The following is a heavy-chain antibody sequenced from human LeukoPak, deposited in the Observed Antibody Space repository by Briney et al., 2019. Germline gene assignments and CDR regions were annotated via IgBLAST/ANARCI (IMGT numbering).Heavy chain of an antibody. V-gene: IGHV4-59*08. Sequence: SETLSLTCTVSGGSISSYYWSWIRQPPGKGLEWIGYIYYSGSTNYNPSLKNRVTISVDTSKNQFSLKLSSVTAADTAVYYCARHSTVGATIYDYWGQGTLVTVSS. CDR3: ARHSTVGATIYDY. CDR1: GGSISSYY. CDR2: IYYSGST. J-gene: IGHJ4*02. D-gene: IGHD1-26*01.